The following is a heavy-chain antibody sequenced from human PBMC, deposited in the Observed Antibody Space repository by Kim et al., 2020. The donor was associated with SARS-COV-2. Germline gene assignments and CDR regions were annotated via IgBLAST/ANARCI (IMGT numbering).Heavy chain of an antibody. CDR3: ARGYCSSTSCFSYYYGMDV. Sequence: ASVKVSCKASGYTFTSYAMHWVRQAPGQRLEWMVWINAGNGNTKYSQKFQGRVTITRDTSASTAYMELSSLRSEDTAVYYCARGYCSSTSCFSYYYGMDVWGQGTTVTVSS. CDR1: GYTFTSYA. V-gene: IGHV1-3*01. CDR2: INAGNGNT. J-gene: IGHJ6*02. D-gene: IGHD2-2*01.